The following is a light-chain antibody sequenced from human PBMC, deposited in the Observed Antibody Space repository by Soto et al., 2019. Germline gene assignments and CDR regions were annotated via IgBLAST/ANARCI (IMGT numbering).Light chain of an antibody. CDR1: SSDVNTYKY. V-gene: IGLV2-14*03. Sequence: QSALTQPASVSGSPGQSISVSCTGTSSDVNTYKYVSWYQQHPGKAPKLMIYDVINRPSGISDRFSGSKSGNTASLTISDLQVEDEADYYCSSYTSARTLVFGGGTKLTVL. CDR2: DVI. CDR3: SSYTSARTLV. J-gene: IGLJ2*01.